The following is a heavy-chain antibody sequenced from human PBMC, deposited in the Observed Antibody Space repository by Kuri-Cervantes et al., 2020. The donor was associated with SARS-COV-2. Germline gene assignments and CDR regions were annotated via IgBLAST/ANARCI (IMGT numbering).Heavy chain of an antibody. V-gene: IGHV4-59*01. D-gene: IGHD3-22*01. CDR1: GGSISSYY. CDR3: ARTDSYYYDSSGYYY. Sequence: GSLRLSCTVSGGSISSYYWSWIRQPPGKGLEWIGYIYYSGSTNYNPSLKSRVTISVDTSKNQFSLKLSSVTAADTAVYYCARTDSYYYDSSGYYYWGQGTLVTVSS. CDR2: IYYSGST. J-gene: IGHJ4*02.